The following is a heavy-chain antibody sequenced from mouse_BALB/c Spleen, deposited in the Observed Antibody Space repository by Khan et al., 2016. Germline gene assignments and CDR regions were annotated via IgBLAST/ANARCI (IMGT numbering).Heavy chain of an antibody. CDR2: IWTGGGT. CDR3: GRDDYGSSWGNYAMDY. D-gene: IGHD1-1*01. J-gene: IGHJ4*01. CDR1: GFSLTSYD. V-gene: IGHV2-9-2*01. Sequence: QVQLKESGPGLVAPSQSLSITCTVSGFSLTSYDISWIRQPPGKGLEWLGVIWTGGGTNYNSAFMSRLSISKDNSKSQVFLKMNSLQTDDTAIYYCGRDDYGSSWGNYAMDYWGQGTSVTVSS.